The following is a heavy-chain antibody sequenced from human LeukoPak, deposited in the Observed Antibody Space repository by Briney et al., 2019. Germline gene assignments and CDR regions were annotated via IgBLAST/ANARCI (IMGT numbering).Heavy chain of an antibody. J-gene: IGHJ5*02. CDR3: AQSLGSSNWIGNWFDP. V-gene: IGHV4-39*01. Sequence: PSETLSLTCTVSGGSISSSSHSWGWIRQPPGKGLEWTGSIYYTGRTYYNPSLKSRVTISVGTSKNQFSLKLSSVTAADTAVYYCAQSLGSSNWIGNWFDPWGQGTLVTVSS. CDR2: IYYTGRT. D-gene: IGHD6-13*01. CDR1: GGSISSSSHS.